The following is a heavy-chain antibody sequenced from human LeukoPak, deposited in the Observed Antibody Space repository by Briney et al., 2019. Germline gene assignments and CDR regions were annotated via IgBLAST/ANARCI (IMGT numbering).Heavy chain of an antibody. CDR3: ASRQSSTYYSGSYFDY. J-gene: IGHJ4*02. Sequence: ASVKVSCKASGYTFTGYYMHWVRQAPGQGLEWMGWINPNSGGTNYAQKFQGRVTMTRDTSISTAYMELSRLRSDDTAVYYCASRQSSTYYSGSYFDYWGQGTLVTVSS. CDR2: INPNSGGT. V-gene: IGHV1-2*02. CDR1: GYTFTGYY. D-gene: IGHD6-6*01.